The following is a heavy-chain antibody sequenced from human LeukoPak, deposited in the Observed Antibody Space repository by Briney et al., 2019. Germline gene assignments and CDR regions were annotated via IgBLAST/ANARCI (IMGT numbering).Heavy chain of an antibody. CDR1: GFTFSSYG. CDR3: AREDIVVVPVAVGYYGLDV. CDR2: ISYDGSNK. D-gene: IGHD2-2*01. Sequence: GGSLRLSCAASGFTFSSYGMHWVRQAPGKGLEWVAVISYDGSNKYYADSVKGRFTISRDNSKNTLYLQMNSLRAEDTAVYYCAREDIVVVPVAVGYYGLDVWGQGTTVTVSS. V-gene: IGHV3-30*03. J-gene: IGHJ6*02.